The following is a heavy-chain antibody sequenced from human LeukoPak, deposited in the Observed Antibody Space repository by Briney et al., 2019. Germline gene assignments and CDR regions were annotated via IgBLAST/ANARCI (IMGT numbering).Heavy chain of an antibody. CDR1: GFAFRNHA. CDR2: ISGSGETT. V-gene: IGHV3-23*01. CDR3: AKDRGMVGASVRVFDY. J-gene: IGHJ4*02. D-gene: IGHD1-26*01. Sequence: GGSLRLSCAASGFAFRNHAMNWVRQAPGKGLEWVSVISGSGETTYYADSVKGRFTISRDNSQNTLYLQMSSLRGEDTALYYCAKDRGMVGASVRVFDYWGQGTLVTVSS.